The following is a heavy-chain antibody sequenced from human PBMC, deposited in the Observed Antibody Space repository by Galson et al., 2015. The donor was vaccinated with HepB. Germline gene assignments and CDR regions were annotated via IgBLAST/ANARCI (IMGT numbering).Heavy chain of an antibody. D-gene: IGHD1-26*01. CDR2: ISDSGGIT. J-gene: IGHJ3*01. Sequence: SLRLSCAASGFSFSSYAMNWVRQAPGKRLEWVSVISDSGGITPYADSVKGRFTLTRDISRNALYLQMTDLRVEDTATYFCARTLVGATDGSDVWGQGTMVTVST. CDR3: ARTLVGATDGSDV. V-gene: IGHV3-23*01. CDR1: GFSFSSYA.